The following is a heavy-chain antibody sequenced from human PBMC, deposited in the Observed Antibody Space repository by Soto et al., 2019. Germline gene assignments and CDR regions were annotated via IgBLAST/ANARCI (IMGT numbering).Heavy chain of an antibody. CDR2: ISYEGTNK. D-gene: IGHD6-19*01. V-gene: IGHV3-30-3*01. CDR1: GFTFSRYV. Sequence: QVQLVESGGGVVQPGTSLRLSCSASGFTFSRYVMHWVRQAPGKGLDWVTLISYEGTNKKYAESVKGRFTISRDNSKKTLFRQRNTRRAEDTAVYSWVAADSWLADPFAYWCQETLVT. CDR3: VAADSWLADPFAY. J-gene: IGHJ4*02.